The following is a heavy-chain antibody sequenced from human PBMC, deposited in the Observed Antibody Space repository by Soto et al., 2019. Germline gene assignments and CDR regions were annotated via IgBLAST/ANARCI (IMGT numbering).Heavy chain of an antibody. Sequence: GGSLRLSCAASGFTFSSYWMSWVRQAPGKGLEWVANIKQDGSEKYYVDSVKGRFTISRDNAKNSLYLQMNSLRAEDTAVYYCARDGVPXYYDSSGYYYYYYGMDVWGQGTTVTVSS. CDR1: GFTFSSYW. CDR3: ARDGVPXYYDSSGYYYYYYGMDV. CDR2: IKQDGSEK. V-gene: IGHV3-7*01. J-gene: IGHJ6*02. D-gene: IGHD3-22*01.